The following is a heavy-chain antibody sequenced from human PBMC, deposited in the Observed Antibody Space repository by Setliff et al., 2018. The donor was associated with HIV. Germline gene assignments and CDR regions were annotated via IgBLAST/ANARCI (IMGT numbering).Heavy chain of an antibody. D-gene: IGHD5-18*01. CDR3: ARARRAGSGYSS. CDR1: GGSFNGYY. CDR2: INHSGST. Sequence: PSETLSLTCAVYGGSFNGYYWSWIRQPPGKGLEWIGEINHSGSTNYNPSLKSRVTMSVDKSKNQFSLRLSSVTAADTAVYYCARARRAGSGYSSWGQGTLVTVSS. J-gene: IGHJ5*02. V-gene: IGHV4-34*01.